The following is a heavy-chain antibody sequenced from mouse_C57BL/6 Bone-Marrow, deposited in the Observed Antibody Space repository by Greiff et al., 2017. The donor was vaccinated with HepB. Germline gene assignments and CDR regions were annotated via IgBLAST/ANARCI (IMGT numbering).Heavy chain of an antibody. V-gene: IGHV5-17*01. Sequence: EVQLVESGGGLVKPGGSLKLSCAASGFTFSDYGMHWVRQAPEKGLEWVAYISSGSSTIYYADTVKGRFTISRDNAKNTLFLQMTSLRSEDTAMYYCARGGYYGPYAMDYWGQGTSVTVSS. CDR1: GFTFSDYG. CDR3: ARGGYYGPYAMDY. D-gene: IGHD1-2*01. J-gene: IGHJ4*01. CDR2: ISSGSSTI.